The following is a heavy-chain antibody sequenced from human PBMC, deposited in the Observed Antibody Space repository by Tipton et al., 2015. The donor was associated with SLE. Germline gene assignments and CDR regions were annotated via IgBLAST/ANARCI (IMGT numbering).Heavy chain of an antibody. J-gene: IGHJ4*02. V-gene: IGHV3-48*01. CDR2: ISSSSSTI. CDR1: GFTFSSYS. CDR3: AKENEGGFDY. D-gene: IGHD3-16*01. Sequence: GSLRLSCAASGFTFSSYSMNWVRQAPGKGLEWVSYISSSSSTIYYADSVKGRFTISRDNSKNTLYLQMNSLRAEDTAVYYCAKENEGGFDYWGQGTLVTVSS.